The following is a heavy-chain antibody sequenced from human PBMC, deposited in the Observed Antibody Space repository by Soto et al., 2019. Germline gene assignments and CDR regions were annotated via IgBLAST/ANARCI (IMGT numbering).Heavy chain of an antibody. J-gene: IGHJ6*02. CDR3: ARDKEDIVLVPAAMLRYYYGMDV. CDR1: GFTFSSYA. Sequence: PGGSLRLSCAASGFTFSSYAMHWVRQAPGKGLEWVAVISYDGSNKYYADSVKGRFTISRDNSKNTLYLQMNSLRAEDTAVYYCARDKEDIVLVPAAMLRYYYGMDVGGQGTTVTVSS. V-gene: IGHV3-30-3*01. D-gene: IGHD2-2*01. CDR2: ISYDGSNK.